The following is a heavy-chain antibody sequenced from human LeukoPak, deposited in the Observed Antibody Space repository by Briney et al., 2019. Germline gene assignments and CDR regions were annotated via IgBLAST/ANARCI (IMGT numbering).Heavy chain of an antibody. V-gene: IGHV4-38-2*01. CDR1: GYSISSGYY. J-gene: IGHJ4*02. Sequence: PSETLSLTCAVSGYSISSGYYWGWIRQPPGKGLEWIGRIYHSGSTYYNPSLKSRVTISGDTSKNQFSLKLSSVTAADTAVYYCARGGGSSSSVDYWGQGTLVTVSS. D-gene: IGHD6-6*01. CDR3: ARGGGSSSSVDY. CDR2: IYHSGST.